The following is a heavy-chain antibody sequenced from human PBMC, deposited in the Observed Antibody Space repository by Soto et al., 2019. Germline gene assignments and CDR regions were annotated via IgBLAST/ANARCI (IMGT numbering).Heavy chain of an antibody. D-gene: IGHD2-2*02. Sequence: QVQLVQSGAEVKKPGSSVKVSCKASGGTFSSYAISWVRQAPGQGLEWMGGIIPIFATADYAQKFQGRVTITADESTSTASMELSSRRSEDSAVYYCATHEIGHCISTSCYKGGYYYGMDVWGQGTTVTVSS. J-gene: IGHJ6*02. CDR2: IIPIFATA. CDR3: ATHEIGHCISTSCYKGGYYYGMDV. V-gene: IGHV1-69*12. CDR1: GGTFSSYA.